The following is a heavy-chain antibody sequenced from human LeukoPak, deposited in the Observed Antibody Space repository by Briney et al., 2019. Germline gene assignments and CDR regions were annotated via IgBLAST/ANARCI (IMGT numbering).Heavy chain of an antibody. CDR2: INPGDSDT. D-gene: IGHD6-13*01. CDR1: GYRFTNYW. Sequence: PGESLKISCRGSGYRFTNYWIGWVRQMPGKGLGWMSIINPGDSDTRYSPSFQGQVTISADKSISTAYLQWSSLKASDTAMYYCARLAGSSWSDFDYWGQGTLVTVSS. V-gene: IGHV5-51*01. J-gene: IGHJ4*02. CDR3: ARLAGSSWSDFDY.